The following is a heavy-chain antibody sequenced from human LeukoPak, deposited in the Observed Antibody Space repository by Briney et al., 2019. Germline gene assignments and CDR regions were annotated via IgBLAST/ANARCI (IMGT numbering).Heavy chain of an antibody. J-gene: IGHJ4*02. CDR2: IYYSGST. CDR3: ARVGITTGGYYFDH. D-gene: IGHD1-20*01. V-gene: IGHV4-61*08. Sequence: SETLSLTCTVSGGSISSGDYYWSWIRQPPGKGLEWIAYIYYSGSTNYNPSLRSRVTISVDTSKNQFSLKLRFVTAADTAVYYCARVGITTGGYYFDHWGQGTLVTVSS. CDR1: GGSISSGDYY.